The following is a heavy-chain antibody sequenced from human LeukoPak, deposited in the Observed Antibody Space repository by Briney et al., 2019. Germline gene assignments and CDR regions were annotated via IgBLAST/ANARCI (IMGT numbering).Heavy chain of an antibody. D-gene: IGHD3-10*01. Sequence: SETLSLTCTVSGGSISSGSYYWSWIRQPAGKGLEWIGRIYTSGSTNYNPSLKSRVTISVDTSKNQFSLKLSPVTAADTAVYYCARDASGTENDYWGQGTLVTVSS. J-gene: IGHJ4*02. CDR1: GGSISSGSYY. CDR3: ARDASGTENDY. V-gene: IGHV4-61*02. CDR2: IYTSGST.